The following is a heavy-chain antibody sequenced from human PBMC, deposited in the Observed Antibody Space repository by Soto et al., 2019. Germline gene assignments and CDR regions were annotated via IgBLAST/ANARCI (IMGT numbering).Heavy chain of an antibody. D-gene: IGHD2-2*01. CDR1: GGSFSGYY. J-gene: IGHJ6*02. CDR3: ARTALVVVQAAPGMVTLWYYYYGMDV. V-gene: IGHV4-34*01. CDR2: INHSGST. Sequence: SETLSLTCAVYGGSFSGYYWSWIRQPPGKGLDWIGEINHSGSTNYNPSLKSRVTISVNPSKNQFSLKLSSVTAADTAVYYCARTALVVVQAAPGMVTLWYYYYGMDVWGQGTTVTVSS.